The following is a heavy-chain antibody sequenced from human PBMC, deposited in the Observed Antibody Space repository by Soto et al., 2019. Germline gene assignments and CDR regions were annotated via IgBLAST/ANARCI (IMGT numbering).Heavy chain of an antibody. D-gene: IGHD6-13*01. V-gene: IGHV1-69*02. CDR1: GGTFSSYT. CDR3: PRGGTAAAPDWFDP. Sequence: QVQLVQSGAEVKKPGSSVKVSCKASGGTFSSYTISWVRQAPGQGLEWMGRIIPILGIANYAQKFQGRVTXXEXKXXSTAYRDLSSLRSEDTAVYYRPRGGTAAAPDWFDPWGQRSLVTVSS. CDR2: IIPILGIA. J-gene: IGHJ5*02.